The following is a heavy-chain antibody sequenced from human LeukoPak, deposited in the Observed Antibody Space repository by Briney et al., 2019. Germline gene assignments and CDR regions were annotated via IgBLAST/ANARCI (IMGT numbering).Heavy chain of an antibody. Sequence: ASLKVSCKASGYTFTSYGTSWVRQAPGQGLEWMGWISAYNGNTNYAQKLQGRVTMTTDTSTSTAYMELRSLRSDDTAVYYCARDRDTMVRGVPDYWGQGTLVTVSS. CDR2: ISAYNGNT. CDR3: ARDRDTMVRGVPDY. V-gene: IGHV1-18*01. CDR1: GYTFTSYG. D-gene: IGHD3-10*01. J-gene: IGHJ4*02.